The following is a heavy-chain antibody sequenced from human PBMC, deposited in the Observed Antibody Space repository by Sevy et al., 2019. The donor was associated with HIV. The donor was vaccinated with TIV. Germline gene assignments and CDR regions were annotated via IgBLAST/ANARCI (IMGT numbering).Heavy chain of an antibody. Sequence: GGSLRLSCAASGFIFSNYAIHWVRRAPGKGLEWVAVISYDGSKKHYAASVKGRFTISKDNSRNTLFLQMNSLRLDDTAVYYCARDPTFSSDTRGYYPFDSWGQGTLVTVSS. J-gene: IGHJ4*02. D-gene: IGHD3-22*01. CDR3: ARDPTFSSDTRGYYPFDS. CDR1: GFIFSNYA. V-gene: IGHV3-30*04. CDR2: ISYDGSKK.